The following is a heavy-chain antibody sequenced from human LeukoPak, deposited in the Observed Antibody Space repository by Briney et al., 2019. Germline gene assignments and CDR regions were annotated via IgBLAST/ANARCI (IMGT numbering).Heavy chain of an antibody. CDR1: GFTVSSNY. CDR3: AKAWVGLWGNFDY. V-gene: IGHV3-66*01. Sequence: WGSLRLSCAASGFTVSSNYMSWVRQAPGKGLEWVSVIYSGGSTYYADSVKGRFTISRDNSKNTLYLQMNSLRAEDTAVYYCAKAWVGLWGNFDYWGQGTLVTVSS. D-gene: IGHD4/OR15-4a*01. CDR2: IYSGGST. J-gene: IGHJ4*02.